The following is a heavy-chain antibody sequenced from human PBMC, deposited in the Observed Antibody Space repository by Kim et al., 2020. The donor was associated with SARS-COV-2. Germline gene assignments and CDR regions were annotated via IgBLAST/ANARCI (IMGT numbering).Heavy chain of an antibody. Sequence: LKSRVTIAVDTPKNQFSLKLSSVTAADTAVYYCARLDRPRLGYYYYGMDVWGQGTTVTVSS. V-gene: IGHV4-39*01. D-gene: IGHD3-16*01. J-gene: IGHJ6*02. CDR3: ARLDRPRLGYYYYGMDV.